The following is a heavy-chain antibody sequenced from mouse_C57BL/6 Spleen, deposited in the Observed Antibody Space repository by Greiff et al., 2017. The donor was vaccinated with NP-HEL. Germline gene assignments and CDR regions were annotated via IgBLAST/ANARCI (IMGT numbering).Heavy chain of an antibody. D-gene: IGHD1-1*01. V-gene: IGHV1-82*01. J-gene: IGHJ4*01. CDR2: IYPGDGDT. CDR1: GYAFSSSW. Sequence: QVQLKESGPELVKPGASVKISCKASGYAFSSSWMNWVKQRPGKGLEWIGRIYPGDGDTNYNGKFKGKATLTADKSSSTAYMQLSSLTSEDSAVYFCARSIGSSYLYYAMDYWGQGTSVTVSS. CDR3: ARSIGSSYLYYAMDY.